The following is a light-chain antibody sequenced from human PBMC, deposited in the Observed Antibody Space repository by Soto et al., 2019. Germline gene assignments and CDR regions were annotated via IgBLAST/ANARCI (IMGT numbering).Light chain of an antibody. Sequence: EIVMTQSPATLSVSLGERATFSFRASQSVRSNLAWLQEKPGQAPRLLIYAASTRATGVPARFSGSGSGTDFTLTISSLQSEDFAVYYCQHYDHWPLTFGQGTKVDIK. CDR3: QHYDHWPLT. V-gene: IGKV3-15*01. J-gene: IGKJ1*01. CDR2: AAS. CDR1: QSVRSN.